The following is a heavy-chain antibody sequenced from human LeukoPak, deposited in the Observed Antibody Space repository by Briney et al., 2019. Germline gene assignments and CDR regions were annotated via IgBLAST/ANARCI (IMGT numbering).Heavy chain of an antibody. J-gene: IGHJ5*02. V-gene: IGHV1-46*01. CDR1: GYTFTSYY. Sequence: ASVKVSCKASGYTFTSYYMHWVRQAPGQGLEWMGIINPSGGSTSYAQKFQGRVTMTRDTSTSTVYMELSSLRSEDTAVYYCARSRRDGYSAVNWFDPWGQGTLVTASS. D-gene: IGHD5-24*01. CDR3: ARSRRDGYSAVNWFDP. CDR2: INPSGGST.